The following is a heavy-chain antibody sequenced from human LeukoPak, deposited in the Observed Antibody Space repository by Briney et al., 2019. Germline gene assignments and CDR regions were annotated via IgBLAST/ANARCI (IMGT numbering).Heavy chain of an antibody. Sequence: ADTLSLTCTVSGGSISSYYWIGIRQPAGEGLEWTGRSSASGSPNYAPPLRSRVTMSVDTSTKQLSLKLTSVTAADTAVYYCATDISWFDPWGRGTLVTVSS. CDR1: GGSISSYY. V-gene: IGHV4-4*07. J-gene: IGHJ5*02. CDR3: ATDISWFDP. CDR2: SSASGSP.